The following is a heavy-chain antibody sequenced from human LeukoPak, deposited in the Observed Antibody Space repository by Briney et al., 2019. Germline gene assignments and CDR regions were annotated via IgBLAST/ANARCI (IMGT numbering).Heavy chain of an antibody. CDR2: INTNTGNP. J-gene: IGHJ6*03. D-gene: IGHD4-17*01. Sequence: ASVKVSCKASGYTFTSYAMNWVRQAPGQGLEWMGWINTNTGNPMYAQGFTGRFVFSLDTSVSTAYLQVSSLRAEDTAVYYCARAHGDYYYYYMDVWGKGTTVTVSS. V-gene: IGHV7-4-1*02. CDR1: GYTFTSYA. CDR3: ARAHGDYYYYYMDV.